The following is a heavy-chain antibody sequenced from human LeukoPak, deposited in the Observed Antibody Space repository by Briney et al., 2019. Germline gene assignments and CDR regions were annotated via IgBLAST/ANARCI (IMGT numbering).Heavy chain of an antibody. Sequence: GESLKISCKGSGYSFTSYWIGWVRQMPGKGLEWMGIIYPGDSDTRYSPSFQGQVTISADKSISTAHLQWSSLKASDTAMYYCARQITMVRGDPNDAFDIWGQGTMVTVSS. CDR3: ARQITMVRGDPNDAFDI. D-gene: IGHD3-10*01. CDR2: IYPGDSDT. CDR1: GYSFTSYW. J-gene: IGHJ3*02. V-gene: IGHV5-51*01.